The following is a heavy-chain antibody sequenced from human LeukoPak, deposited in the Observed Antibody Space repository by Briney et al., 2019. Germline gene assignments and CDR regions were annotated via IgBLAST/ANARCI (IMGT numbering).Heavy chain of an antibody. CDR1: GGSISSSLSY. D-gene: IGHD3-3*01. V-gene: IGHV4-39*01. CDR2: IYYSGTT. CDR3: ARRGDYFDFWSGFDY. J-gene: IGHJ4*02. Sequence: PSETLSLTCTVSGGSISSSLSYWGWIRQPPGKGLEWIGTIYYSGTTYYTPSLKSRVTISVDTSRNQFSLQLTSVTAADTAVYYCARRGDYFDFWSGFDYWGQGTLVTVPS.